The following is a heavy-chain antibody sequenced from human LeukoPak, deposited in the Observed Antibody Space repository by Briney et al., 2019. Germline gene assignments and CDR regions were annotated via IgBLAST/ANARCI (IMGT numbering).Heavy chain of an antibody. Sequence: GGSLRLSCAASGFTFSSYAMHWVRQAPGKGLEYVSAISSNGGSTYYANSVKGRFTISRDNSKNTLYLQMGSLRAEDMAVYYCSRVYSSSWYRGAFDIWGQGTMVTVSS. CDR2: ISSNGGST. D-gene: IGHD6-13*01. CDR1: GFTFSSYA. J-gene: IGHJ3*02. V-gene: IGHV3-64*01. CDR3: SRVYSSSWYRGAFDI.